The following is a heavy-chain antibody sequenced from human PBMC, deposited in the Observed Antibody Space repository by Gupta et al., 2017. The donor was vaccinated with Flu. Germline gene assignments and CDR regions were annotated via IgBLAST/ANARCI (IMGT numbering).Heavy chain of an antibody. V-gene: IGHV3-30*04. Sequence: VRQAPGKGLEWVAVRSYDGSNQYYADSVKGRFTISSDNPKNTLYVQMNSLRPEDTAVYYCARAKIDSSGFLSLIFVDYWGQGTLVTVSS. J-gene: IGHJ4*02. CDR2: RSYDGSNQ. CDR3: ARAKIDSSGFLSLIFVDY. D-gene: IGHD3-22*01.